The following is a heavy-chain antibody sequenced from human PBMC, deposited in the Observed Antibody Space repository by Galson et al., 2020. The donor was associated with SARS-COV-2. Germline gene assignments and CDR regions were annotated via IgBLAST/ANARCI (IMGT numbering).Heavy chain of an antibody. CDR1: GGSISSHH. CDR3: ARGGGGRGGNGMDV. J-gene: IGHJ6*02. D-gene: IGHD1-26*01. Sequence: SEPLSLTCSVSGGSISSHHWTWIRQPPGKGLEWIGYIYYNGNSYYNPSLNSRVTMSVDTSKNQFSLNLNSVTAADTAVYYCARGGGGRGGNGMDVWGQGTAVSVSS. CDR2: IYYNGNS. V-gene: IGHV4-59*08.